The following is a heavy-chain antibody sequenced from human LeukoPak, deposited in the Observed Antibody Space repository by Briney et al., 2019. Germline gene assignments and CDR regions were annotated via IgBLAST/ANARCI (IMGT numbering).Heavy chain of an antibody. CDR3: ARGHDWATPFYY. J-gene: IGHJ4*02. Sequence: ASVKVSCKASGYTFTSYDINWVRQATGQGLEWMGWMNPNSGNTGYAQKFQGRVTITRNTSISTAYMELSSLRSEDTAVYYCARGHDWATPFYYWGQGTLVTVSA. CDR1: GYTFTSYD. V-gene: IGHV1-8*03. CDR2: MNPNSGNT. D-gene: IGHD5-12*01.